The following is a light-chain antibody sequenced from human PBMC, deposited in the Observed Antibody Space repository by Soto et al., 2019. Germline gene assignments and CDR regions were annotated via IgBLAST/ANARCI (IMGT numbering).Light chain of an antibody. Sequence: QSVLTQSPSVSGAPGQRVTISCTGSSSNIGAGYDVPWYQQIPGAAPQLLIHDKIGRPSGVPDRFSGSKSGTAASLAITGLQAEDEADYYCQSYDSSLRSYVFGTGTKLTVL. CDR2: DKI. CDR1: SSNIGAGYD. CDR3: QSYDSSLRSYV. J-gene: IGLJ1*01. V-gene: IGLV1-40*01.